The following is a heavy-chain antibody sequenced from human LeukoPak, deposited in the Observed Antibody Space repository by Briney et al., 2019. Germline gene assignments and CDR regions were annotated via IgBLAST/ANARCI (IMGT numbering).Heavy chain of an antibody. J-gene: IGHJ4*02. D-gene: IGHD3-10*01. CDR3: ARGLRYYGSGSYLYYFDY. CDR2: VNPNSGNT. CDR1: GYTFTSYD. V-gene: IGHV1-8*01. Sequence: GASVKVSCKASGYTFTSYDINWVRQATGQGLEWMGWVNPNSGNTGYAQKFQGRVTMTRNTSISTAYMELSSLRSEDTAVYYCARGLRYYGSGSYLYYFDYWGQGTLVTVSS.